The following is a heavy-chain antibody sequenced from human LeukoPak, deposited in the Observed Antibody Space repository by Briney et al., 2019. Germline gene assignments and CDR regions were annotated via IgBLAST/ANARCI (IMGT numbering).Heavy chain of an antibody. CDR1: GYTFTCYG. V-gene: IGHV1-18*01. J-gene: IGHJ6*02. CDR3: ASSRGRGRFYYYYGMDV. Sequence: ASVKFSCKASGYTFTCYGISLVRQAPGEGVEWMGWITAYNGNTNYAQKLQGRVTMTTDTSTSTAYMELRSVRSDDTAVYYCASSRGRGRFYYYYGMDVWGQGTTVTVSS. CDR2: ITAYNGNT. D-gene: IGHD3-16*01.